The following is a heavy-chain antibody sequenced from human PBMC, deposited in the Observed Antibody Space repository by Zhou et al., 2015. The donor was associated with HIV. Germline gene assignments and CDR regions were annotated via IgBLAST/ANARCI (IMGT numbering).Heavy chain of an antibody. V-gene: IGHV3-23*01. J-gene: IGHJ4*02. CDR2: ISASGGRT. CDR1: GFNFSSYA. CDR3: ARIKRSRLRIASLSLDY. D-gene: IGHD6-6*01. Sequence: EVHLLESGGRLGAAGGGSLRVSCAASGFNFSSYAMSWVRQAPGKGLEWVSTISASGGRTFSSDSVKGRFTTSRDNSNNTLFLLMTTLRAEDTSMFFCARIKRSRLRIASLSLDYWGQGTLVTVSS.